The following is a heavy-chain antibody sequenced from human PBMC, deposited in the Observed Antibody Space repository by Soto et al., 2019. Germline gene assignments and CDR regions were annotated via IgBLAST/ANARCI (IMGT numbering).Heavy chain of an antibody. Sequence: SQTLSLTCAISGDSVSSNSAAWNWIRQSPSRGLEWLGRTYYRSKWYNDYAVSVKSRITINPDTSKNQFSLQLNSVTPEDTAVYYCARVLTSAASQYYDFWSGYYKSNWFDPWGQGALVTVSS. CDR1: GDSVSSNSAA. CDR2: TYYRSKWYN. V-gene: IGHV6-1*01. D-gene: IGHD3-3*01. J-gene: IGHJ5*02. CDR3: ARVLTSAASQYYDFWSGYYKSNWFDP.